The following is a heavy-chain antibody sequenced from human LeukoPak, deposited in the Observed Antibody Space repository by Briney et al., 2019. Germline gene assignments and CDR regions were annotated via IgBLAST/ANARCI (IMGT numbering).Heavy chain of an antibody. Sequence: AASVKVSCKASGGTFSSYAISWVRQAPGQGLEWMGRISAYNGNTNYAQKLQGRVTMTTDTSTSTAYMELRSLRSDDTAVYYCARDIVVVPAANSRDYYYGMDVWGQGTTVTVSS. D-gene: IGHD2-2*01. V-gene: IGHV1-18*01. CDR2: ISAYNGNT. CDR3: ARDIVVVPAANSRDYYYGMDV. J-gene: IGHJ6*02. CDR1: GGTFSSYA.